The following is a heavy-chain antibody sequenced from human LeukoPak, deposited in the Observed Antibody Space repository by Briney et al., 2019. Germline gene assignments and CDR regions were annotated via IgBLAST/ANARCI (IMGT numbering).Heavy chain of an antibody. CDR3: AKVVAATGPYYFDY. J-gene: IGHJ4*02. CDR2: IRYDGSNK. V-gene: IGHV3-30*02. Sequence: GGSLRLSCAAPGFTFSSYGMHWVRQAPGKGLEWVAFIRYDGSNKYYADSVKGRFTISRDNSKNTLYLQMNSLRAEDTAVYYCAKVVAATGPYYFDYWGQGTLVTVSS. D-gene: IGHD2-15*01. CDR1: GFTFSSYG.